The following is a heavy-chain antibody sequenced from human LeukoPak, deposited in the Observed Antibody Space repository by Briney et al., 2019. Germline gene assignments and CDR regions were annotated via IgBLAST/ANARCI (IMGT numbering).Heavy chain of an antibody. CDR1: GVRFSGYD. Sequence: PGRSLRLTCVASGVRFSGYDMHWVRQAPGKGLEWVAIISYDGGHKYYADSVKGRFTISRDNSNNTVYLQMNSLRGEDTAVYYCRDPFDYWGQGTLVTV. CDR2: ISYDGGHK. J-gene: IGHJ4*02. V-gene: IGHV3-30*04. CDR3: RDPFDY.